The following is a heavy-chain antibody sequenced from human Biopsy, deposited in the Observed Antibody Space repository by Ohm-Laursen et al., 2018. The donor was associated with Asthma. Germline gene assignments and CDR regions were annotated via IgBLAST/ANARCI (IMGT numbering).Heavy chain of an antibody. D-gene: IGHD2-15*01. CDR1: GFSFGSFG. Sequence: SLRLSCAAPGFSFGSFGMNWVRQAPGKGLEWVAVISYDGSITHYADSVKGRFTISRDNSKNTVYLDISSLRIEDTAVFYCGIVVAANPFQGDCWGQGTLVTVSS. CDR2: ISYDGSIT. V-gene: IGHV3-30*03. J-gene: IGHJ4*02. CDR3: GIVVAANPFQGDC.